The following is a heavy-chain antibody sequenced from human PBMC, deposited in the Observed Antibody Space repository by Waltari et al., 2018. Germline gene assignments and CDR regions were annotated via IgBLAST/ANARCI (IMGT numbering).Heavy chain of an antibody. CDR2: VIPKLGKA. CDR3: ASGDVVVPAAMRYYYYYGMDV. Sequence: QVQLVQSGAGVKKPGSSVKVSCKASVGTFSSSATRWVRQASGHGLEWRGRVIPKLGKANYGKKNQGRGTSTADKATGTAYMELSSLRSEDTAVYYCASGDVVVPAAMRYYYYYGMDVWGQGTTVTVSS. CDR1: VGTFSSSA. D-gene: IGHD2-2*01. V-gene: IGHV1-69*04. J-gene: IGHJ6*02.